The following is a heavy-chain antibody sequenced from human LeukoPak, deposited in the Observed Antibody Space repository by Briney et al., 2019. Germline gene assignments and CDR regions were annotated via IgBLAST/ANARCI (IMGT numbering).Heavy chain of an antibody. V-gene: IGHV4-34*01. D-gene: IGHD2-2*01. J-gene: IGHJ4*02. Sequence: PSETLSLTCAVYGRSFSGYYWSWIRQPPGKGLEWIGEINHSGSTNYNPSLKSRVTISVDTSKNQFSLKLSSVTAADTAVYYCARGPRNIVVVPAEGYFDYWGQGTLVTVSS. CDR1: GRSFSGYY. CDR2: INHSGST. CDR3: ARGPRNIVVVPAEGYFDY.